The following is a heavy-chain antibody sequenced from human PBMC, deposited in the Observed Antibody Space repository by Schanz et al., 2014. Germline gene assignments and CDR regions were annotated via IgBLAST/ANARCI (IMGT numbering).Heavy chain of an antibody. Sequence: EVQLMESGGGLVKPGGSLRLSCAASGFTFGDYAMTWVRQAPGKGLEWVSAINTGVNTYYADSVKGRFTISRDNSKNTVYLQMNSLRPGDTAVYYCARESSNDIVLVPGAVFDHWGQGILVTVSS. CDR1: GFTFGDYA. J-gene: IGHJ4*02. D-gene: IGHD2-2*01. CDR2: INTGVNT. CDR3: ARESSNDIVLVPGAVFDH. V-gene: IGHV3-23*01.